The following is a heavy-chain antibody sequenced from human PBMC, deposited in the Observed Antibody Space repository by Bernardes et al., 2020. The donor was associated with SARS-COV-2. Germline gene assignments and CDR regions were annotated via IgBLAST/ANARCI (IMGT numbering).Heavy chain of an antibody. CDR2: IYSGGST. D-gene: IGHD5-18*01. CDR1: GFTVSSNY. J-gene: IGHJ6*03. Sequence: GGSLRLSCAASGFTVSSNYMSWVRQAPGKGLEWVSVIYSGGSTYYADSVKGRFTISRDNSKNTLYLQMNSLRAEDTAVYYCARGVRGYSYGLSYYYYMDVWGKGTTVTVSS. CDR3: ARGVRGYSYGLSYYYYMDV. V-gene: IGHV3-66*02.